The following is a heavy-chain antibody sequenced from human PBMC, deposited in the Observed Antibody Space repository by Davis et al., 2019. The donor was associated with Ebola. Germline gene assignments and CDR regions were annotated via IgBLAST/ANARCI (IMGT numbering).Heavy chain of an antibody. CDR3: AKAQTESSPWLGN. D-gene: IGHD6-19*01. Sequence: PGGSLRLSCEASGFTFTNAWMTWVRQAPGKGLEWLGRIKRKTEGGTADYAAPVKGRFTISRDDSKNTLYLQMNNLKIEDTAVYYCAKAQTESSPWLGNWGQGTLVTVSS. J-gene: IGHJ4*02. CDR1: GFTFTNAW. V-gene: IGHV3-15*01. CDR2: IKRKTEGGTA.